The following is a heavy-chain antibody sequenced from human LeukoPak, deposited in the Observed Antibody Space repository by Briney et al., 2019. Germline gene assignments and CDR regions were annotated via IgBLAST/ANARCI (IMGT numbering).Heavy chain of an antibody. CDR2: IIPIFGTA. D-gene: IGHD2-15*01. J-gene: IGHJ4*02. CDR3: ARETRVVAATRGGYYFDY. Sequence: SVKVSCKASGGTFSSYAISWVRQAPGQGLEWMGGIIPIFGTANYAQKFQGRVTMTTDTSTSTAYMELRSLRSDDTAVYYCARETRVVAATRGGYYFDYWGQGTLVTVSS. CDR1: GGTFSSYA. V-gene: IGHV1-69*05.